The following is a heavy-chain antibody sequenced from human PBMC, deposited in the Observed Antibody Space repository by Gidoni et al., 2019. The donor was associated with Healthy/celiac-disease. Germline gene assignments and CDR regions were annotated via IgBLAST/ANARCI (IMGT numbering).Heavy chain of an antibody. D-gene: IGHD5-12*01. CDR2: ISSSSSYI. Sequence: EVQLVESGGGLVKPGGSLRLACAASGFTFSSYSMNWVRQAPGKGLGWVSSISSSSSYIYYADSVKGRFTISRDNAKNSLYLQMNSLRAEDTAVYYCARGVYSGYDYDYYYGMDVWGQGTTVTVSS. J-gene: IGHJ6*02. V-gene: IGHV3-21*01. CDR1: GFTFSSYS. CDR3: ARGVYSGYDYDYYYGMDV.